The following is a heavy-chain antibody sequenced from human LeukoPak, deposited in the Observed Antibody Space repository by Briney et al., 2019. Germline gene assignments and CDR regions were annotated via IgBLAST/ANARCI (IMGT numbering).Heavy chain of an antibody. D-gene: IGHD2-15*01. CDR3: AKDGVVVVARYYFDY. Sequence: PGGSLRLSCAASGFTFSSYGMSWVRQAPGKGLEWVSAISGSGGSTYYADSVKGRFTISRDNSKNTLYLQMNSLRAEDTAVYYCAKDGVVVVARYYFDYWGQGTLVTVSS. V-gene: IGHV3-23*01. CDR2: ISGSGGST. J-gene: IGHJ4*02. CDR1: GFTFSSYG.